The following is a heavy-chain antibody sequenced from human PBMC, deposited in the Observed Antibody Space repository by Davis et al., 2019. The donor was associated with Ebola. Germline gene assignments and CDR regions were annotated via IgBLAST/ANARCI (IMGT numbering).Heavy chain of an antibody. CDR2: ISGSGGST. D-gene: IGHD4-17*01. CDR3: AKGSTVTITWWFDP. CDR1: GFTFSSYA. Sequence: GESLKISCAASGFTFSSYAMSWVRQAPGKGLEWVSAISGSGGSTYYADSMKGRFTISRDNSKNTLYLQMNSLRAEDTAVYYCAKGSTVTITWWFDPWGQGTLVTVSS. J-gene: IGHJ5*02. V-gene: IGHV3-23*01.